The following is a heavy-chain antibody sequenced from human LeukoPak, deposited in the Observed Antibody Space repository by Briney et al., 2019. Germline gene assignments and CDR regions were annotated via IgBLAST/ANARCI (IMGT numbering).Heavy chain of an antibody. CDR2: ISRSGGTI. D-gene: IGHD3-22*01. Sequence: PGGSLRLSCAASGFTFSSYEMNWVRQAAGKGLEWVSCISRSGGTIYYADSVEGRFTISRDNAKNSLYLQMNSLRAEDTAVYYCARYHYDSSGYYYALDYWGQGTLVTVSS. CDR1: GFTFSSYE. J-gene: IGHJ4*02. V-gene: IGHV3-48*03. CDR3: ARYHYDSSGYYYALDY.